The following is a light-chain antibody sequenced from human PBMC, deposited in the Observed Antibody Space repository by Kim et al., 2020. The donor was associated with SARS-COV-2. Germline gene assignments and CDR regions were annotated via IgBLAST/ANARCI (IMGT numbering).Light chain of an antibody. CDR1: QSINSW. V-gene: IGKV1-5*03. J-gene: IGKJ2*01. Sequence: SASVGDRVTITCRASQSINSWLAWYQQKPGKAPNLLIYKTSNLESGVPSRFSGSGSGTEFTLTISSLQPGDFATYYCQQYNSYPYTFGQGTKLEI. CDR3: QQYNSYPYT. CDR2: KTS.